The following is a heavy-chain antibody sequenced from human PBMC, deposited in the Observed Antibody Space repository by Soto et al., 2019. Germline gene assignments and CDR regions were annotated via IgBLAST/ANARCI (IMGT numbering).Heavy chain of an antibody. Sequence: PSETLSLTCAVSGDSISGNNWWSWVRQSPGKGLEWIGEIYHTGKATYNPSLKTRVTMSVDKSKIQFSLEVRSVTVADTAVYFCARARYYDWCFDLWGLGTPVTVSS. CDR3: ARARYYDWCFDL. D-gene: IGHD3-9*01. CDR1: GDSISGNNW. CDR2: IYHTGKA. V-gene: IGHV4-4*02. J-gene: IGHJ4*02.